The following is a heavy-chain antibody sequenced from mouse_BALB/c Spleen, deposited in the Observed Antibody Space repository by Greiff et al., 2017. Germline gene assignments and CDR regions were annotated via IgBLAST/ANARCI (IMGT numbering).Heavy chain of an antibody. D-gene: IGHD1-2*01. CDR1: GYSITSDYA. Sequence: EVHLVESGPGLVKPSQSLSLTCTVTGYSITSDYAWNWIRQFPGNKLEWMGYISYSGSTSYNPSLKSRISITRDTSKNQFFLQLNSVTTEDTATYYCARSLHALLHAMDYWGQGTSVTVSS. CDR2: ISYSGST. J-gene: IGHJ4*01. V-gene: IGHV3-2*02. CDR3: ARSLHALLHAMDY.